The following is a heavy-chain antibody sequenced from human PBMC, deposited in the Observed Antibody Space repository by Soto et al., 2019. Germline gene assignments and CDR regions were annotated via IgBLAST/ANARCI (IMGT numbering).Heavy chain of an antibody. Sequence: QVQLVESGGGVVQSGRSLRLSCAASGFTFSTYAMHWVRQAPGKGLEWVAVISFDGNSRFYRDSVKGRFTISRDNSKNTLYLEMSSLRVDDTAVYFCAKDLSFCSGTTCSQHDGSDNWGQGPLVTVSS. D-gene: IGHD1-7*01. V-gene: IGHV3-30*18. J-gene: IGHJ4*02. CDR1: GFTFSTYA. CDR2: ISFDGNSR. CDR3: AKDLSFCSGTTCSQHDGSDN.